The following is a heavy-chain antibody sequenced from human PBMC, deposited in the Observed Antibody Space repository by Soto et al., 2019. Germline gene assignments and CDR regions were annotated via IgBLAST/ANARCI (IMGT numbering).Heavy chain of an antibody. CDR3: ASRSPAFDY. J-gene: IGHJ4*02. Sequence: QVQLVQSGPEVKKPGASVKVSCKTSGYTFTNFGISWVRQAPGQGLEWMGWVTTDKGKTTYAQKFQGRVTRTTETSTGTAYMDLRSLRSDDTAVYYCASRSPAFDYWGQGTLVTVSS. CDR1: GYTFTNFG. CDR2: VTTDKGKT. V-gene: IGHV1-18*01.